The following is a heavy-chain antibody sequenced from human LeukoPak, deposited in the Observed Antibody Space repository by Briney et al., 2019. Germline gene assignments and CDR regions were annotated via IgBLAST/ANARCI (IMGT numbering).Heavy chain of an antibody. CDR3: ARGYSSSWYYNWFDP. V-gene: IGHV4-38-2*02. CDR2: VYHDGRT. CDR1: GYSISSGYY. J-gene: IGHJ5*02. Sequence: SETLSLACTVSGYSISSGYYWAWLRQSPGKGQEWIGNVYHDGRTYYNPSLKSRVTISVDTSTNQFSLKLSSVTATDTALYYCARGYSSSWYYNWFDPWGQGTLVTVSS. D-gene: IGHD6-13*01.